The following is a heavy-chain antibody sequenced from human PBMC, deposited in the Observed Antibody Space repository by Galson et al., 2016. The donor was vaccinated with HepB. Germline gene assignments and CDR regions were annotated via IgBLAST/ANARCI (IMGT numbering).Heavy chain of an antibody. CDR2: MKGDETQK. V-gene: IGHV3-7*01. J-gene: IGHJ4*02. CDR3: ARLGGSGWTSDF. Sequence: SLRLSCAVSEFTLSYHWMNWVRQAPGKGLEWVATMKGDETQKRYVDSVKGRFTLSRGNAESSLFLQMDSLRPEDTAVYYCARLGGSGWTSDFWGQGTLVTVSS. CDR1: EFTLSYHW. D-gene: IGHD6-19*01.